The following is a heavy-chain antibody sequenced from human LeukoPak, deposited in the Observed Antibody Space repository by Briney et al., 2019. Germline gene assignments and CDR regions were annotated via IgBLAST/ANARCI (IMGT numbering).Heavy chain of an antibody. Sequence: NPSETLSLTCSVSGGSISSYYWSWIRQPAGKGLEWVGRIYISGSTNYNPSLKSRVTISVDTSKNQFSLKLSSVTAADTAVYYCARSIAVAGTVLFDYWGQGTLVTVSS. V-gene: IGHV4-4*07. CDR1: GGSISSYY. J-gene: IGHJ4*02. CDR3: ARSIAVAGTVLFDY. D-gene: IGHD6-19*01. CDR2: IYISGST.